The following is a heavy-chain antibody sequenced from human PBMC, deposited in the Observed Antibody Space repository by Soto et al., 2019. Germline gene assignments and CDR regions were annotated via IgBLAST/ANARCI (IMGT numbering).Heavy chain of an antibody. CDR1: GFTFSSDE. D-gene: IGHD1-26*01. J-gene: IGHJ2*01. CDR2: ISSSGGTT. CDR3: ARDPVGGSRWYLDL. V-gene: IGHV3-48*03. Sequence: EVQLVESGGGLVQPGGSLRLSCAASGFTFSSDEMNWVRQAPGKGLEGVSSISSSGGTTYYADSVKGRFPISRDNSKNSLYLQMNSLRAEDTAVYYCARDPVGGSRWYLDLWGRGTLVTVSS.